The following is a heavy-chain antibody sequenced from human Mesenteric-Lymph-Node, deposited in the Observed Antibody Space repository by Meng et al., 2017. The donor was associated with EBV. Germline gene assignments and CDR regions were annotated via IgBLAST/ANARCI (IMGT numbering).Heavy chain of an antibody. CDR2: LIPIFGTA. Sequence: QVQLVQSGSELKKPGSSVKVSCKASGGTFNSNAISWVRQAPGQGLDYMGGLIPIFGTANYAQKFQGRVTITADRSTSTAYLELSSLRSEDTAVYYCASSTSGWYGSPDYWGQGTLVTVSS. J-gene: IGHJ4*02. V-gene: IGHV1-69*06. D-gene: IGHD6-19*01. CDR1: GGTFNSNA. CDR3: ASSTSGWYGSPDY.